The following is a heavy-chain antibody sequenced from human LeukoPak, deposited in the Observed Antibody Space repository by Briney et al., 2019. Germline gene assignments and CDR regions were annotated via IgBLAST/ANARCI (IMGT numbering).Heavy chain of an antibody. CDR3: ARDGTLYFFAD. V-gene: IGHV3-66*01. J-gene: IGHJ3*01. CDR1: GFTVSSNY. CDR2: IYSGGST. D-gene: IGHD1-1*01. Sequence: GGSLRLSCAASGFTVSSNYMSWVRQAPGKGLEWVSVIYSGGSTYYADSVKGRFTISRDNSKNTLYLQMNSLRAEDTAVYYCARDGTLYFFADWGQGTMVTVSS.